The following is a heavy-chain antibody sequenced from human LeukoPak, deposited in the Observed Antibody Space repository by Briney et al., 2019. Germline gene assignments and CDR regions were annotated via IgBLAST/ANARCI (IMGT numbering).Heavy chain of an antibody. J-gene: IGHJ4*02. Sequence: ASVKVSCKASGYTFTSYGISWVRQAPGQGLEWMGWLSAYNGDTNYAQKFQGRVTMTTDTSTSTAYMELRSLRSDDTAVYYCARDVDRSSWYYFDYWGQGTLVTVSS. CDR1: GYTFTSYG. CDR2: LSAYNGDT. CDR3: ARDVDRSSWYYFDY. D-gene: IGHD6-13*01. V-gene: IGHV1-18*01.